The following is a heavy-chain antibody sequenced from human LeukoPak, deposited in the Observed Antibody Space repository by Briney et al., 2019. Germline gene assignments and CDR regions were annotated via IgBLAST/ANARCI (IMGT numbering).Heavy chain of an antibody. CDR3: AKDMTYGGDH. V-gene: IGHV3-30*18. Sequence: GGSLRLSCAASGFTSSSYGMHWVRQAPGKGLEWVAVISYNGSNKYYADSVKGRFTISRDNSKNTLYLQMNSLRAEDTAVYYCAKDMTYGGDHWGQGTLVTVSS. CDR2: ISYNGSNK. J-gene: IGHJ4*02. CDR1: GFTSSSYG. D-gene: IGHD4-23*01.